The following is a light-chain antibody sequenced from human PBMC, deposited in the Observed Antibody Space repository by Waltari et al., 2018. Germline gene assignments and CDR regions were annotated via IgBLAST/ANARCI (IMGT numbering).Light chain of an antibody. Sequence: QSGLTQPASVSGSPGQSITISCAATSSDIGAFNFISWYQQRPGKAPELLVYDVSHRPSGFSTRFSGSKSDNTAALTISGLQAEDEAVYYCSSFSSSTAGIFGGGTKVTVL. CDR2: DVS. CDR1: SSDIGAFNF. V-gene: IGLV2-14*01. CDR3: SSFSSSTAGI. J-gene: IGLJ2*01.